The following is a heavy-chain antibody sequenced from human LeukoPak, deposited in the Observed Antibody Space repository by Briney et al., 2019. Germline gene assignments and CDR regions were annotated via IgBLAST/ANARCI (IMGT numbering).Heavy chain of an antibody. V-gene: IGHV1-2*02. J-gene: IGHJ4*02. CDR2: LRPDTGAA. Sequence: ASVKVSCKTSGYTFSAFYIHWVRQVPGQGLEWMGWLRPDTGAANFAQNFLGRVTMTGDTSISTAYMELSRLRPDDTAVYYCARVDTVGTVNPFYWGQGTLVTVSS. CDR3: ARVDTVGTVNPFY. D-gene: IGHD5-12*01. CDR1: GYTFSAFY.